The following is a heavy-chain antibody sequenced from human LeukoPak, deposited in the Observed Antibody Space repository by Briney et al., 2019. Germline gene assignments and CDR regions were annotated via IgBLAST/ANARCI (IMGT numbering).Heavy chain of an antibody. CDR3: ARDLGSIAVAGTGVDY. CDR1: GFTFSSYG. J-gene: IGHJ4*02. D-gene: IGHD6-19*01. Sequence: GGSLRLSCAASGFTFSSYGMHWVRQAPGKGLEWVAVIWYDGSNKYYADSVKGRFTISRDNSKNTLYLQMNSLRAEDTAVYYCARDLGSIAVAGTGVDYWAREPWSPSPQ. CDR2: IWYDGSNK. V-gene: IGHV3-33*01.